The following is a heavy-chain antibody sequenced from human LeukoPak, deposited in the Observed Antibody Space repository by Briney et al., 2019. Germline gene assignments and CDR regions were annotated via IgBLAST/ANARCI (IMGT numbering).Heavy chain of an antibody. Sequence: SVKVSCKASGGTFSSYAISWVRQAPGQGLEWMGRIIPILGIANYAQKFQGRVTVTADKSTSTAYMELSSLRSEDTAVYYCASDDILTGYYKDYWGQGTLVTVSS. V-gene: IGHV1-69*04. D-gene: IGHD3-9*01. J-gene: IGHJ4*02. CDR1: GGTFSSYA. CDR3: ASDDILTGYYKDY. CDR2: IIPILGIA.